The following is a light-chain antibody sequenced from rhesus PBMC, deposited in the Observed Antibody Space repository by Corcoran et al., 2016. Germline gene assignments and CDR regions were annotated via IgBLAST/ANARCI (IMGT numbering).Light chain of an antibody. Sequence: DIQMTQSPSSLSAFVGDRVTITCRASQAINEYLRGYQQKPGKAPVPLIYYASRLETGVPSRFSGSGSGTDYTLTISSLQPEDIATYYCQQYNYSPPTFGGGTKVEIK. CDR1: QAINEY. CDR2: YAS. V-gene: IGKV1-66*01. J-gene: IGKJ4*01. CDR3: QQYNYSPPT.